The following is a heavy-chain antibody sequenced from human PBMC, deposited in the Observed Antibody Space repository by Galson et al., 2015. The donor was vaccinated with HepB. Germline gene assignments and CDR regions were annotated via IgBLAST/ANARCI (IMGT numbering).Heavy chain of an antibody. Sequence: SVKVSCKASGYTFTSYYMHWVRQAPGQGLEWMGWISAYNGNTNYAQKLQGRVTMTTDTSTSTAYMELRSLRSDDTAVYYCARGRAVEGGDDYWGQGTLVTVSS. CDR1: GYTFTSYY. CDR3: ARGRAVEGGDDY. CDR2: ISAYNGNT. D-gene: IGHD6-19*01. J-gene: IGHJ4*02. V-gene: IGHV1-18*04.